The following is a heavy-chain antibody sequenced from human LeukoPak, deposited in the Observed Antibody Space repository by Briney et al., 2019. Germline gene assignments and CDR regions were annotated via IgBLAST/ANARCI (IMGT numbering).Heavy chain of an antibody. CDR1: GYTFTGYY. J-gene: IGHJ4*02. D-gene: IGHD3-16*02. CDR3: ARDRDYVWGSYRRNPFDY. V-gene: IGHV1-2*06. Sequence: GASVKVSCKASGYTFTGYYMHWVRQAPGQGLEWMGRINPNSGGTNYAQKFQGRVTMTRDTSISTAYMELSRLRSDGTAVYYCARDRDYVWGSYRRNPFDYWGQGTLVTVSS. CDR2: INPNSGGT.